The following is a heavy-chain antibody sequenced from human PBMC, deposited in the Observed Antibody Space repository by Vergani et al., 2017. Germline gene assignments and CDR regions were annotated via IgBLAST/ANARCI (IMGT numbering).Heavy chain of an antibody. Sequence: QVQLVQSGAEVKKPGASVKVSCKASGYTFTSYDINWVRQATGQGLEWMGWMNPNSGNTGYAQKFQGRVTITRNTSISTAYMELSSLRSEDTAVYYCAGGVEYYDILTGYYTGNWFDPWGQGTLVTVSS. CDR3: AGGVEYYDILTGYYTGNWFDP. CDR1: GYTFTSYD. J-gene: IGHJ5*02. D-gene: IGHD3-9*01. CDR2: MNPNSGNT. V-gene: IGHV1-8*03.